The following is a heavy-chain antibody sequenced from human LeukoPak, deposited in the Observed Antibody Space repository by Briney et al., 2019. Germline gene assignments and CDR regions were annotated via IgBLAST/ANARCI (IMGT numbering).Heavy chain of an antibody. V-gene: IGHV1-8*03. D-gene: IGHD1-26*01. CDR2: MNPNSGNT. Sequence: GASVKVSCKASGGTFSSYAISWVRQAPGQGLEWMGWMNPNSGNTGYAQKFQGRVTITRNTSISTAYMELSSLRSEDTAVYYCARGHIGSYHFDYWGQGTLVTVSS. CDR3: ARGHIGSYHFDY. CDR1: GGTFSSYA. J-gene: IGHJ4*02.